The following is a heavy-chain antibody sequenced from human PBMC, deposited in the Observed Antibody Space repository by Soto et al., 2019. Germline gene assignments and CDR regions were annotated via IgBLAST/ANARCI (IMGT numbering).Heavy chain of an antibody. D-gene: IGHD4-17*01. CDR1: GFSLSTGGVG. CDR3: AHSHYYGDKLEY. J-gene: IGHJ4*02. V-gene: IGHV2-5*02. Sequence: QITLKEAGPTLVKHTQTLTLTCTFSGFSLSTGGVGVGWIRQPPGKALEWLAVIYWDDDKLYSPSLKSRLTITKDTSKNQVVLTMTNMDPVDTATYYCAHSHYYGDKLEYWGQGTLVIVSS. CDR2: IYWDDDK.